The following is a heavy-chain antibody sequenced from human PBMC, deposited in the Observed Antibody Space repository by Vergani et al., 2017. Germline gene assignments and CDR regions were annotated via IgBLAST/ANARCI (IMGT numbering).Heavy chain of an antibody. D-gene: IGHD2-2*01. V-gene: IGHV3-21*01. CDR2: ISSSSSYI. Sequence: EVQLLESGGGLVKPGGSLRLSCAASGFTFSSYSMNWVRQAPGKGLEWVSSISSSSSYIYYADSVKGRFTISRDNAKNSLYLQMNSLRAEDTAVYYCARDKYCSSTGCYFSYYYYMDVWGKGTTVTVSS. CDR1: GFTFSSYS. CDR3: ARDKYCSSTGCYFSYYYYMDV. J-gene: IGHJ6*03.